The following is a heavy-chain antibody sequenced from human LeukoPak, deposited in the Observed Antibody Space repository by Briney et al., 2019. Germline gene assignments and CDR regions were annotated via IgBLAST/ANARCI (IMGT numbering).Heavy chain of an antibody. D-gene: IGHD6-6*01. CDR3: ARGKFTARIDY. CDR1: GYTFTGYY. J-gene: IGHJ4*02. CDR2: MNPNSGNT. V-gene: IGHV1-8*03. Sequence: ASVKVSCKASGYTFTGYYMHWVRQAPGQGLEWMGWMNPNSGNTGYAQKFQGRVTITRNTSISTAYMELSSLRSEDTAVYYCARGKFTARIDYWGQGTLVTVSS.